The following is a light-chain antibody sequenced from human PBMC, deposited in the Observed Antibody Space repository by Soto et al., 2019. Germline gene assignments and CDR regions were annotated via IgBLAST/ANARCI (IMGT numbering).Light chain of an antibody. V-gene: IGLV4-69*01. CDR2: LNSDGSH. Sequence: QPVLTQSPSASASLGASVKLTCTLSSGHSSYAITWHQQRPEKGPRYLMNLNSDGSHNKGDGVPDRFSGSSSGAERYLTISSLKSEDEADYYCQTWGTGIRVFGGGTKLTVL. J-gene: IGLJ3*02. CDR1: SGHSSYA. CDR3: QTWGTGIRV.